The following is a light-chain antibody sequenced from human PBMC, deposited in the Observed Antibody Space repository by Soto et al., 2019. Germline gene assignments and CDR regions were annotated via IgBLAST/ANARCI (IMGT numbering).Light chain of an antibody. CDR1: QSVSSSY. Sequence: EIVLTQSPGTLSLSPGESATLSCRASQSVSSSYLAWYQQKPGQAPRLLIYGASSRATGIPDRFSGSGSGTAFTLTISSREPEDFAVYYCKQYGTSPELTFGGGTKVEIE. V-gene: IGKV3-20*01. J-gene: IGKJ4*01. CDR3: KQYGTSPELT. CDR2: GAS.